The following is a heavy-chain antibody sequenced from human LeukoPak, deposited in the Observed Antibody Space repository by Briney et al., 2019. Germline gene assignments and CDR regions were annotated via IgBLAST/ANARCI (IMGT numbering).Heavy chain of an antibody. CDR3: ARGHYAIGFDY. CDR1: GDSVSGNSPT. J-gene: IGHJ4*02. CDR2: TYYRSKWYN. V-gene: IGHV6-1*01. D-gene: IGHD2-21*01. Sequence: QTLSLTCAISGDSVSGNSPTWNWITQSPSRGLEWLGRTYYRSKWYNDYAVSVKSRITINPDTSKNQFSLHLNSVTPEDTAVYYCARGHYAIGFDYWGQGTLVTVSS.